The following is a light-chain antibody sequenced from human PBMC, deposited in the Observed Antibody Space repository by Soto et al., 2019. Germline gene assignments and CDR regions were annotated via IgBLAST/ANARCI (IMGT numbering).Light chain of an antibody. V-gene: IGLV1-40*01. J-gene: IGLJ1*01. CDR2: GNG. Sequence: QSVLTQPPSASGTPGQRVTISCSGSNSNIGSNFVYWYQHLPGTTPKLLIYGNGNRPSGVPDRFSGSKSGTSASLAITGLQAEDEADYYCQSYDSSLSGSEVFGTGTKLTVL. CDR1: NSNIGSNF. CDR3: QSYDSSLSGSEV.